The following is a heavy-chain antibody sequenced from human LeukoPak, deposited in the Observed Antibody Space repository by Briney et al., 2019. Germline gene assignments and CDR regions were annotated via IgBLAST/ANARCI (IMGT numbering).Heavy chain of an antibody. CDR2: TYYGSKWYN. CDR3: ARGGGGGRATIDY. Sequence: SQTLSLTCVISGDSVSSNRASWNWIRHSPSRGLEWLGRTYYGSKWYNDYAVSVKSRITINPHTSRNQFYLQLNSVTPEDTAVYYCARGGGGGRATIDYWGQGTLVTVSS. CDR1: GDSVSSNRAS. J-gene: IGHJ4*02. V-gene: IGHV6-1*01. D-gene: IGHD3-16*01.